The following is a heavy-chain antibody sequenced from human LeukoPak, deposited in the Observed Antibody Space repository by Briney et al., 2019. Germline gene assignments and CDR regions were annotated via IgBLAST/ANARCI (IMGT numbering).Heavy chain of an antibody. CDR3: AGASDYYGSGSYDNY. Sequence: GGSLRLSCAASGFTFSNYWMTWVRQAPGKGLEWVSVIYSGGSTYYADSVKGRFIISRDNSRNMLYLQMNSLRAEDTAVYYCAGASDYYGSGSYDNYWGQGTLVTVSS. CDR1: GFTFSNYW. J-gene: IGHJ4*02. CDR2: IYSGGST. V-gene: IGHV3-53*01. D-gene: IGHD3-10*01.